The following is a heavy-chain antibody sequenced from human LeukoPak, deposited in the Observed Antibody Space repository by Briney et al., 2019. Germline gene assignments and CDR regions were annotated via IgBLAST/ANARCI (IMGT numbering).Heavy chain of an antibody. D-gene: IGHD3-10*01. CDR1: GFTFSSYS. V-gene: IGHV3-48*01. Sequence: GGSLRLSCAASGFTFSSYSMNWVRQAPGKGLEGVSYISSSSSTIYYADSVKGRFTISRDNSKNSLYLQMNSLRAEDTAVYYCACLLLWFGETFDYWGQGTLVTVSS. J-gene: IGHJ4*02. CDR2: ISSSSSTI. CDR3: ACLLLWFGETFDY.